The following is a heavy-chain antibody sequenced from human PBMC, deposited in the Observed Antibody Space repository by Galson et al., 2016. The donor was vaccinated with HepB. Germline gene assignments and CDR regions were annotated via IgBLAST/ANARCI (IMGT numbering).Heavy chain of an antibody. CDR3: ARASIFPGARMVFDS. V-gene: IGHV4-4*02. J-gene: IGHJ5*01. CDR2: IYHTGTS. Sequence: SETLSLTCTVSGASISDSNWWTWVRQVPEKGLEWLGEIYHTGTSNNNPFLSSRFTLSVDKSRNQFSLNVTSVTAADTAVYYCARASIFPGARMVFDSWGQGILVTVSS. D-gene: IGHD2-2*01. CDR1: GASISDSNW.